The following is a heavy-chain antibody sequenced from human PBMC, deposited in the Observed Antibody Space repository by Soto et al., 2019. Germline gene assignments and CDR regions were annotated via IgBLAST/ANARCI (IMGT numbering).Heavy chain of an antibody. CDR1: GGSISSSNW. J-gene: IGHJ5*01. CDR3: ASVRHICYDILTGYYNWNWFDY. D-gene: IGHD3-9*01. Sequence: LSLTCAVSGGSISSSNWRSCVRQPPGEGLDWVGEIYHSGSTNYNPALNSRVTISVDKSKNQFSLKLTSVTAADTAVFYLASVRHICYDILTGYYNWNWFDYWGQGTLVTVSS. CDR2: IYHSGST. V-gene: IGHV4-4*02.